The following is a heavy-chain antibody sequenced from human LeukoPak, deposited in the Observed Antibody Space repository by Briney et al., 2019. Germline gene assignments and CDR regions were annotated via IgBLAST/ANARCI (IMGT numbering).Heavy chain of an antibody. D-gene: IGHD2/OR15-2a*01. CDR1: GGSITTSSYY. Sequence: SETLSLTCTVSGGSITTSSYYWGWIRQPPGKGLEWIGIIYYSGSTYYNPSLKGRVTISVDTSKNQFSLQLSSVTAADTAVYHCARAFRARYFDLWGRGTLVTVSS. CDR3: ARAFRARYFDL. V-gene: IGHV4-39*01. J-gene: IGHJ2*01. CDR2: IYYSGST.